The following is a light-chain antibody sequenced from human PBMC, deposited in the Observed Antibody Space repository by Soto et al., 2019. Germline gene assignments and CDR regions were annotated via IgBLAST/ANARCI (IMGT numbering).Light chain of an antibody. CDR2: AAS. CDR1: QGIGDS. J-gene: IGKJ3*01. CDR3: QQLNSYPRT. V-gene: IGKV1-9*01. Sequence: IPLTQSPSSLSASVGDRVTITCRASQGIGDSLAWYQQKARKAPSLLIYAASTLQSGVPSRFSGSGSGTDFTLTISSLQPEDFATYYCQQLNSYPRTFGPGTKVDIK.